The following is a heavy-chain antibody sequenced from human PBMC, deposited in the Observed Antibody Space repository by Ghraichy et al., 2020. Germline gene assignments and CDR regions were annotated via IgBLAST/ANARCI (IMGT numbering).Heavy chain of an antibody. CDR1: GGSFSGYY. CDR3: ARVVNCSGGSCYVYWYFDL. J-gene: IGHJ2*01. Sequence: SQTLSLTCAVYGGSFSGYYWSWIRQPPGKGLEWIGEINHSGSTNYNPSLKSRVTISVDTSKNQFSLKLSSVTAADTAVYYCARVVNCSGGSCYVYWYFDLWGRGTLVTVSS. CDR2: INHSGST. D-gene: IGHD2-15*01. V-gene: IGHV4-34*01.